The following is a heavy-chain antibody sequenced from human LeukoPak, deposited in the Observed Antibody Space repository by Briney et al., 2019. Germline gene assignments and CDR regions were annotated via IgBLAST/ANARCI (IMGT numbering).Heavy chain of an antibody. D-gene: IGHD5-12*01. J-gene: IGHJ4*02. CDR3: ASHPQGYSGYLY. Sequence: GASVKLSCKTPGYTFTTYYMHWVRQAPGQGLGWMGIISPSGGSTSYAQRFQGRVTMTRDTSTSTVYMELSSLTSEDTAVYYCASHPQGYSGYLYWGQGTLVTVSS. V-gene: IGHV1-46*01. CDR2: ISPSGGST. CDR1: GYTFTTYY.